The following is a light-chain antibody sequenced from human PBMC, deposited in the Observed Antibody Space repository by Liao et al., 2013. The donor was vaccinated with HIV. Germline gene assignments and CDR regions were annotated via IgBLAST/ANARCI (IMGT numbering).Light chain of an antibody. CDR3: QAWDSSTTYV. CDR2: QDK. V-gene: IGLV3-1*01. CDR1: KLGDKF. Sequence: SYELSQPSSVSVSPGQTATITCSGEKLGDKFVSWYQQKPGQSPLLVNYQDKKRPSGIPERFSGSNSGNTATLTISGTQAMDEADYYCQAWDSSTTYVFGAGTKVT. J-gene: IGLJ1*01.